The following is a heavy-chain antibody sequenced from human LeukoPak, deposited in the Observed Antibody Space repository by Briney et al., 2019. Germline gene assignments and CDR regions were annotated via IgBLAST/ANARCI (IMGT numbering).Heavy chain of an antibody. Sequence: PSETLSLTCAVSGGSVNSGRFFCSWIRQPPGKGPEWIGYVFYSGSTVYHPSLKSRVNMSIDTSTNQFFLELTSVTAADTAVYYCARGFHGYSSGYYWYFDLWGRGTLVTVSS. V-gene: IGHV4-61*01. CDR3: ARGFHGYSSGYYWYFDL. J-gene: IGHJ2*01. D-gene: IGHD5-12*01. CDR2: VFYSGST. CDR1: GGSVNSGRFF.